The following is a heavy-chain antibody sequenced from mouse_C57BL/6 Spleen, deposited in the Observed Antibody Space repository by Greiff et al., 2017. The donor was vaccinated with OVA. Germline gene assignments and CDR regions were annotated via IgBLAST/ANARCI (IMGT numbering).Heavy chain of an antibody. Sequence: EVKLMESGGGLVQPGGSLSLSCAASGFTFTDYYMSWVRQPPGKALEWLGFIRNKANGDTTESSASVKGRFTISRDNSQSILYLQMNALRAEDSATYYCARSLYCSSLWYFDVWGTGTTVTVSS. CDR3: ARSLYCSSLWYFDV. V-gene: IGHV7-3*01. D-gene: IGHD1-1*01. J-gene: IGHJ1*03. CDR2: IRNKANGDTT. CDR1: GFTFTDYY.